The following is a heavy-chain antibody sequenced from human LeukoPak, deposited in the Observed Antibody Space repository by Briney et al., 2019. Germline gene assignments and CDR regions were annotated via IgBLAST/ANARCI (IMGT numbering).Heavy chain of an antibody. CDR3: ARDRRYFDL. CDR1: GGSISSYY. Sequence: SETLSLTCTVSGGSISSYYWSWIRQSPGKGLEWIGYIYYSGSTNYNPSLKSRVTISVDTSKNQLSLKLSSVTAADTAVYYCARDRRYFDLWGRGTLVTVSS. V-gene: IGHV4-59*01. CDR2: IYYSGST. J-gene: IGHJ2*01.